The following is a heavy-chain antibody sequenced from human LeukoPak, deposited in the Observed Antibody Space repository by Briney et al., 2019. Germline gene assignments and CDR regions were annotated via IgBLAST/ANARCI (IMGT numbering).Heavy chain of an antibody. CDR3: ARVIAVAGAFNAFDI. Sequence: PSETLSLTCIVSGGSISSYYWSWIRQPPGKGLEWIGYIYYSGSTNYNPSLKSRVTISVGTSKNQFSLKLSSVTAADTAVYYCARVIAVAGAFNAFDIWGQGTMVTVSS. CDR1: GGSISSYY. D-gene: IGHD6-19*01. J-gene: IGHJ3*02. CDR2: IYYSGST. V-gene: IGHV4-59*01.